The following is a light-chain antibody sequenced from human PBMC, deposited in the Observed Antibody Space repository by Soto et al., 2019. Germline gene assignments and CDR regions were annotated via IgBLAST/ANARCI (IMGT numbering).Light chain of an antibody. V-gene: IGLV1-40*01. CDR3: QSYDSSLSAAYV. CDR1: TSNIGAGYE. CDR2: GNT. J-gene: IGLJ1*01. Sequence: QSVLTQPPSVSGAPGQRVTISCTGSTSNIGAGYEVHWYQHLPGKAPKLLIYGNTNRPSGVPDRFSGSRSGTSASLAITGLQAEDDADYYCQSYDSSLSAAYVFGGGTKVTVL.